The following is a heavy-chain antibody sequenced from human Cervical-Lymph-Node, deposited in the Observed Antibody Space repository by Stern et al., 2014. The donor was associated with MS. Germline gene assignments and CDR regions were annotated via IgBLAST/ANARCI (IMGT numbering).Heavy chain of an antibody. CDR2: ISYDGSNK. Sequence: VQLVESGGGVVQPGRSLRLSCAASGLTFSSYAMHWVRQAPGKGLEWVAVISYDGSNKYYADSVKGRFIISRDNSKNTLFLQMNSLRAEDTAVYYCARDKYLWGQGTLVTVSS. CDR1: GLTFSSYA. CDR3: ARDKYL. J-gene: IGHJ4*02. V-gene: IGHV3-30-3*01. D-gene: IGHD3-10*01.